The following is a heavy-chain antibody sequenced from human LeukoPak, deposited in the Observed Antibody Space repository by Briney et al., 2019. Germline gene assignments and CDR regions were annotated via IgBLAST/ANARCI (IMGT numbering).Heavy chain of an antibody. CDR3: ARTPPPGSYYFYWFDP. J-gene: IGHJ5*02. CDR2: ISGSGGST. D-gene: IGHD1-26*01. CDR1: GITLSNYG. Sequence: GGSLRLSCAVSGITLSNYGMSWVRQAPGKGLEWVSSISGSGGSTYYADSVKGRFTISRDNSKNTLYLQMNNLRAEDTAVYYCARTPPPGSYYFYWFDPWGQGTLVTVSS. V-gene: IGHV3-23*01.